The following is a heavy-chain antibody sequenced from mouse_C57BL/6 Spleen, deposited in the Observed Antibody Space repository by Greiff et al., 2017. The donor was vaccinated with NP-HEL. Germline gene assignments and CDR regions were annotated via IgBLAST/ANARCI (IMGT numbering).Heavy chain of an antibody. V-gene: IGHV1-52*01. CDR3: ARGVTGGAYYYAMDY. CDR2: IDPSDSET. CDR1: GYTFTSYW. J-gene: IGHJ4*01. Sequence: VQLQQPGAELVRPGSSVKLSCKASGYTFTSYWMHWVKQRPIQGLEWIGNIDPSDSETHYNQKFKDKATLTVDKSSSTAYMQLSSLTSEDSAVYYCARGVTGGAYYYAMDYWGQGTSDTVSS. D-gene: IGHD4-1*01.